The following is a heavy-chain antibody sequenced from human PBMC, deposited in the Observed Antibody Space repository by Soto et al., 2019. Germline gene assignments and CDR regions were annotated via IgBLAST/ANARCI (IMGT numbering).Heavy chain of an antibody. CDR2: IYYSGST. Sequence: QVQLQESGPGLVKPSETLSLTCTVSGGPVSSGSYYWSWIRQPPGKGLEWLGYIYYSGSTNYNPSLKSRVTISVDTSKNQFSLKLGSVTAADTAVYYCARVRDGSYFDYWGQGTLVTVSS. D-gene: IGHD1-26*01. CDR1: GGPVSSGSYY. V-gene: IGHV4-61*01. CDR3: ARVRDGSYFDY. J-gene: IGHJ4*02.